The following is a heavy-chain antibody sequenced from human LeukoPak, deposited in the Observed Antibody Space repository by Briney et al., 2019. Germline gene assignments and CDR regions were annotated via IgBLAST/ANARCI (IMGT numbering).Heavy chain of an antibody. CDR3: ANTYYYDSSTCG. J-gene: IGHJ4*02. CDR2: ISGSSSTI. Sequence: GGSLRLSCAASGFTFSSYSMNWVRQAPGKGLEWVSYISGSSSTIYYADSVKGRFTISRDNAKNSLYLQMNSLRAEDTAVYYCANTYYYDSSTCGWGQGTLVTVSS. V-gene: IGHV3-48*01. D-gene: IGHD3-22*01. CDR1: GFTFSSYS.